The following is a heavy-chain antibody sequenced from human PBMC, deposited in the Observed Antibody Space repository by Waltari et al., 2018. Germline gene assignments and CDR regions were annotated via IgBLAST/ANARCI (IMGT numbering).Heavy chain of an antibody. J-gene: IGHJ3*01. V-gene: IGHV4-4*07. CDR2: IRTSGVT. CDR1: GVSISSHF. Sequence: QVQLQESGPGLVKPSETLSLTCTVSGVSISSHFWTWIRQPPGKGLEWVGRIRTSGVTDYSPSLKSRVTMSVDTSKNQFSLRLSSVTAADTAVYYCARNQNGAFDVWGQGTRVTVSS. CDR3: ARNQNGAFDV. D-gene: IGHD2-2*01.